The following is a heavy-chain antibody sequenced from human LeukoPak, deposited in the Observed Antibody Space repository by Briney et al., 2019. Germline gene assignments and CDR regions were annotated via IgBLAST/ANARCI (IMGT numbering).Heavy chain of an antibody. V-gene: IGHV1-69*13. J-gene: IGHJ6*02. CDR2: IIPIFGTA. Sequence: ASVKVSCKASGGTFSSYAISWVRQAPGQGLEWMGGIIPIFGTANYAQKFQGRVTITADESTSTAYMELSSLRSEDTAVYYCARGGVPAAKFYGMDVWGQGTTVTVSS. CDR1: GGTFSSYA. D-gene: IGHD2-2*01. CDR3: ARGGVPAAKFYGMDV.